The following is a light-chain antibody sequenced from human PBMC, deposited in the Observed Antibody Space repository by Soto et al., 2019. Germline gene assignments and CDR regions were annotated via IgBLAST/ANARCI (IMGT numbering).Light chain of an antibody. CDR3: QQDGSSPT. CDR2: GAS. J-gene: IGKJ1*01. Sequence: EIVLTQSPGTLSLSQGERATLSCRASQSVSSSYLAWYQQKPGQAPRLLIYGASSRATGIPDRFSGSGSGTDFTLTISRLGAEDFAVYYCQQDGSSPTFGQGTKVDIK. V-gene: IGKV3-20*01. CDR1: QSVSSSY.